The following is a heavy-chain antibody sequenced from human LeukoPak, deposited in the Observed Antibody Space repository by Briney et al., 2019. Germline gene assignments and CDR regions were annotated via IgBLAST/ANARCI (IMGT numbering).Heavy chain of an antibody. CDR3: ARDPYSGSYGDSYYYYMDV. D-gene: IGHD1-26*01. CDR2: ITSTGTYT. CDR1: GFIFSSYW. Sequence: GGSLRLSCAASGFIFSSYWMAWVRQAPGKGLEWVSSITSTGTYTFYADSVKGRFTISRGNAKNSLYLQMNSLRAEDTAIYYCARDPYSGSYGDSYYYYMDVWGKGTTVTISS. V-gene: IGHV3-21*01. J-gene: IGHJ6*03.